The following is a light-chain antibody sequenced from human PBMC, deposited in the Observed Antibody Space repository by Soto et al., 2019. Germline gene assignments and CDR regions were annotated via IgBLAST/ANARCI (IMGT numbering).Light chain of an antibody. V-gene: IGLV3-27*01. Sequence: SYELTQPSSVSVSPGQTARITCSGDVLAKKYARWFQQKPGQAPVLVIYKDSERPSGIPERFSGSSSGTTVTLTISGAQVEDEADYYCYSAADNPHVVFGGGTKLTVL. CDR2: KDS. CDR1: VLAKKY. J-gene: IGLJ2*01. CDR3: YSAADNPHVV.